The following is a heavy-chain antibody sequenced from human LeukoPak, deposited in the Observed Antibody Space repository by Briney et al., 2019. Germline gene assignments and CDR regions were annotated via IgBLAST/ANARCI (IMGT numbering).Heavy chain of an antibody. V-gene: IGHV4-31*03. CDR3: ARGGITMVRGVTLFDY. D-gene: IGHD3-10*01. CDR2: IYYSGST. J-gene: IGHJ4*02. CDR1: GGSISSGGYY. Sequence: SETLSLTCTVSGGSISSGGYYWNWIRQHPGKGLEWIGYIYYSGSTYYNPSLKSRVTISVDTSKNQFSLKLSSVTAADTAVYYCARGGITMVRGVTLFDYWGQGTLVTVSS.